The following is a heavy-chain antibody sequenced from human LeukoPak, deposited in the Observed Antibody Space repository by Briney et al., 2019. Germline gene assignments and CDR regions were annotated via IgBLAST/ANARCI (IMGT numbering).Heavy chain of an antibody. Sequence: GGSLRLSCAASGFTFASYSMNWVRQAPGKGLEWVSYITTSSSFTFYADSVKGRFTISRDNAENSLFLQMNSLRAEDTAVYFCARDLSPDYYDILTGYYFDFWGQGTLATVSS. CDR1: GFTFASYS. CDR3: ARDLSPDYYDILTGYYFDF. J-gene: IGHJ4*02. D-gene: IGHD3-9*01. V-gene: IGHV3-21*01. CDR2: ITTSSSFT.